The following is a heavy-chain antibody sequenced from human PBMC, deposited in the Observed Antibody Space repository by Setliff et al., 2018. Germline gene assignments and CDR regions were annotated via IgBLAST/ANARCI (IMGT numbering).Heavy chain of an antibody. J-gene: IGHJ3*02. V-gene: IGHV4-4*07. CDR3: ARAHFQTLLWFGEPQKGSMDAFDT. Sequence: SETLSLTCTVSGGSISSYYWSWIRQPAGKGLEWIGRIYTSGSTNSNPSLKSRVTMSLDTSKNQFSLKLSSVTAADTAVYYFARAHFQTLLWFGEPQKGSMDAFDTWGQGTMVTVSS. CDR1: GGSISSYY. D-gene: IGHD3-10*01. CDR2: IYTSGST.